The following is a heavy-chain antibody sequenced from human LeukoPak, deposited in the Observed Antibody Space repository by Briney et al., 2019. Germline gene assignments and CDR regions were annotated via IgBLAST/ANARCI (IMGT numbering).Heavy chain of an antibody. D-gene: IGHD6-13*01. Sequence: ASVKVSCKASGYTFTSYDINWVRQATGQGLEWMGWIKPNSGDTDYAQNFQGRVTMTRDTSISTAYMELSRLRFDDTAVYYCARDSSNWFGNWFDPWGQGTLVTVSS. V-gene: IGHV1-2*02. CDR2: IKPNSGDT. CDR1: GYTFTSYD. CDR3: ARDSSNWFGNWFDP. J-gene: IGHJ5*02.